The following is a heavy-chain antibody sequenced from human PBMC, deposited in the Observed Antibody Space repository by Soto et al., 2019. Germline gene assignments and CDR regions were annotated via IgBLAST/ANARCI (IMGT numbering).Heavy chain of an antibody. CDR3: AKGLDSSGYYHYFGY. D-gene: IGHD3-22*01. Sequence: GGSLRLSCAASGFTFSSYAMSWVRQAPGKGLEWVSAISGSGGSTYYADSVKGRFTISRDNSKNTLYLQMNSLRAEDTAVYYCAKGLDSSGYYHYFGYWGQGTLVTVSS. CDR1: GFTFSSYA. V-gene: IGHV3-23*01. J-gene: IGHJ4*02. CDR2: ISGSGGST.